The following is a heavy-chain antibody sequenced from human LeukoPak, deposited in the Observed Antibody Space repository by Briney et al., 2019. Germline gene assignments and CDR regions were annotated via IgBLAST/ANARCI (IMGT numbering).Heavy chain of an antibody. J-gene: IGHJ6*04. CDR3: ANLPGKGMPNVLDV. CDR2: ISGGVVSS. Sequence: GECLRLSCAASGLSLSSYAMNCVPRAPGRGWGGGSAISGGVVSSYYADSVKGRFTISRDNSKNTLYLQMDSLRAEVSSIYYCANLPGKGMPNVLDVWGKGTTVTVSS. V-gene: IGHV3-23*01. CDR1: GLSLSSYA. D-gene: IGHD2-8*01.